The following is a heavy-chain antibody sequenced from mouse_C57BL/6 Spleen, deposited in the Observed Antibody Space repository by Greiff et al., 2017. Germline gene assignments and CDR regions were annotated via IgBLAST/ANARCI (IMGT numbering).Heavy chain of an antibody. V-gene: IGHV1-42*01. CDR1: GYSFTGYY. Sequence: EVQLQQSGPELVKPGASVKISCKASGYSFTGYYMNWVKQSPEKSLEWIGEINPSTGGTTYNQKFKAKATLTVDKSSSTAYLQLKSLTSEDAAVNYCARRSYDCEAGFAYWGQGTLVTVSA. CDR2: INPSTGGT. D-gene: IGHD2-4*01. CDR3: ARRSYDCEAGFAY. J-gene: IGHJ3*01.